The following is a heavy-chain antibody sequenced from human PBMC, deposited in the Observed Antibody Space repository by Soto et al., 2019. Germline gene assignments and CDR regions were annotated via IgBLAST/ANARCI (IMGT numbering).Heavy chain of an antibody. J-gene: IGHJ3*02. CDR3: ARSKFRHAFDI. CDR1: GDSNSSDY. Sequence: PSETLSLTCTVSGDSNSSDYWNWMRQPPGKGLEWIGHIHDSGDTNHNPALGSRVNISLDTSKKKFSLNLTSVTAEDTAVYFCARSKFRHAFDIWGQGTMVTVSS. CDR2: IHDSGDT. V-gene: IGHV4-59*01. D-gene: IGHD2-21*01.